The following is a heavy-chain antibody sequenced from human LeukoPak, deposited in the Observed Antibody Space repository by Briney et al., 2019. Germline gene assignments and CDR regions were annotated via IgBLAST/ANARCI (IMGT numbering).Heavy chain of an antibody. CDR2: ISSSSSYI. CDR3: ARDWPTIAAAGTIPEYFQH. D-gene: IGHD6-13*01. CDR1: GFTFGRYG. Sequence: GGSLRLSCAASGFTFGRYGMHWVRQAPGKGLEWVSSISSSSSYIYYADSVKGRFTISRDNAKNSLYLQMNSLRAEDTAVYYCARDWPTIAAAGTIPEYFQHWGQGTLVTVSS. V-gene: IGHV3-21*01. J-gene: IGHJ1*01.